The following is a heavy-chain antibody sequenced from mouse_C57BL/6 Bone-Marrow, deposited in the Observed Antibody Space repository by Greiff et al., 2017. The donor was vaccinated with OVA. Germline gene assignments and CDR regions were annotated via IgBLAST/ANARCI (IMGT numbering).Heavy chain of an antibody. CDR1: GYTFTNYW. J-gene: IGHJ2*01. CDR3: ARWGHYSNPFDY. D-gene: IGHD2-5*01. CDR2: IYPGGGYT. Sequence: QVQLKESGAELVRPGTSVKMSCKASGYTFTNYWIGWAKQRPGHGLEWIGDIYPGGGYTNYNEKFKGKATLTADKSSSTAYMQFSSLTSEDSAIYYCARWGHYSNPFDYWGQGTTLTVSS. V-gene: IGHV1-63*01.